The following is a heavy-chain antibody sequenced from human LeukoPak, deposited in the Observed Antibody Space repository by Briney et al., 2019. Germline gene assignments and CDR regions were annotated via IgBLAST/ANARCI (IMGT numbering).Heavy chain of an antibody. J-gene: IGHJ6*03. V-gene: IGHV1-69*05. CDR3: ARSPYGSRNYYYSYMDV. CDR1: GGTFSSHT. Sequence: GASVKVSCNASGGTFSSHTVTWVRQAPVQGLRWMGAIIPTFGTANYAQKFQGRVTITTDESTSTAYMELSSLRSEDTAVYYCARSPYGSRNYYYSYMDVWGKGTTVTVSS. CDR2: IIPTFGTA. D-gene: IGHD3-10*01.